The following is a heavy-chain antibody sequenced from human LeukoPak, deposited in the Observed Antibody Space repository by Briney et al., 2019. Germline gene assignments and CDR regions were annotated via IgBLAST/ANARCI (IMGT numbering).Heavy chain of an antibody. V-gene: IGHV4-31*03. Sequence: SQTLSLTCSVSGGSISSGGYRWSWIRQHPGKGLEWIGYTYHGGSTYYNPSLKSRATISIDTSKNQFSLKLTSVTAADTAVYYCARAISGSDSYYLVYFDYWGQGTLVTVSS. CDR2: TYHGGST. J-gene: IGHJ4*02. CDR1: GGSISSGGYR. CDR3: ARAISGSDSYYLVYFDY. D-gene: IGHD3-10*01.